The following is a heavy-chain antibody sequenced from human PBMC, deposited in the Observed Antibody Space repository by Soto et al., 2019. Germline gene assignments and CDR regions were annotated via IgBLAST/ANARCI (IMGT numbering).Heavy chain of an antibody. CDR3: ARESEDLTSNFDY. J-gene: IGHJ4*02. V-gene: IGHV3-21*06. CDR2: ISSTTNYI. Sequence: EVQLVESGGGLVKPGGPLRLPGGALGSTFLRYSLNWAARAQGKGFEWVSSISSTTNYIYYGDSMKGRFTISRDNAKNSLYLEMNSLRAEDTAVYYCARESEDLTSNFDYWGQGTLVTVSS. CDR1: GSTFLRYS.